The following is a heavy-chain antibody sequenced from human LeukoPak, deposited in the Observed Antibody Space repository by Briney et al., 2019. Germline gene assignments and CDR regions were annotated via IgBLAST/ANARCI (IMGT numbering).Heavy chain of an antibody. CDR1: GYTFTNFA. V-gene: IGHV1-3*01. CDR2: INAGNGNT. CDR3: ATYGESPSPNPWYGMDV. J-gene: IGHJ6*02. Sequence: ASVKVSCKASGYTFTNFAMHWVRQAPGQRLEWMGWINAGNGNTKNSQNFQDRVTITRDTSASTAYMELSYLRSEDTAVYYCATYGESPSPNPWYGMDVWGQGTTVTVSS. D-gene: IGHD2-2*01.